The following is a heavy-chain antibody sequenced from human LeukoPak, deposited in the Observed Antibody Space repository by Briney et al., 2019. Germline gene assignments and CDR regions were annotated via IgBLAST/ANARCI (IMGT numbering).Heavy chain of an antibody. J-gene: IGHJ4*02. V-gene: IGHV3-23*01. CDR2: ISGSAVST. CDR3: AKHYASAWYADY. CDR1: GFTFSSYA. D-gene: IGHD6-19*01. Sequence: GGSLRLSCAASGFTFSSYAMSWVRQAPGKGLDWVSAISGSAVSTYYADPVKGRFTISRDNSKNTLYLQMNSLRAEDTALYYCAKHYASAWYADYWGQGTLVTVSS.